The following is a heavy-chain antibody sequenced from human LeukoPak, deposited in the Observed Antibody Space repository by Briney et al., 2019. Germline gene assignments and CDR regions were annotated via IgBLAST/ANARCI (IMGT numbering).Heavy chain of an antibody. CDR3: AGGSGSYSWFAFDI. V-gene: IGHV4-59*01. CDR1: GGSISSYY. CDR2: IYYGGST. J-gene: IGHJ3*02. D-gene: IGHD3-10*01. Sequence: SETLSLTWTVAGGSISSYYWSWIRKPPGKGLEWGGYIYYGGSTNYSPSLKSPVTISVDTSNNPSSLQLSSVTAADTAVYYCAGGSGSYSWFAFDIWGQGPMVTVS.